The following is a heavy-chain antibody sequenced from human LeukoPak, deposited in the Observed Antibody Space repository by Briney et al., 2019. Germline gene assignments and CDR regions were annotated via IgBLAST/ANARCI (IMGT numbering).Heavy chain of an antibody. Sequence: PSETLSLTCTVSGGSISSGSYYWSWIRQPAGKGLEWIGRIYTSGSTNYNPSLKSRVTISVDTSKNQFSLKLSSVTAADTAVYSCATDQVARNPTSYYPDIYYYMDVWGQGTTVTVSS. J-gene: IGHJ6*03. D-gene: IGHD3-22*01. CDR2: IYTSGST. V-gene: IGHV4-61*02. CDR3: ATDQVARNPTSYYPDIYYYMDV. CDR1: GGSISSGSYY.